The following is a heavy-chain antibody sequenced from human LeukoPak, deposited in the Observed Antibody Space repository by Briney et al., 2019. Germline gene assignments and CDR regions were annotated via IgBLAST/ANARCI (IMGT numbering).Heavy chain of an antibody. CDR3: AKDIGSITTLPGAFDI. V-gene: IGHV3-30*02. Sequence: GGSLTLSCAASGFTFSSYGMHWVRQAPGKGLEWVAFIRYDGSNKYYADSVKGRFTISRDNSKNTLYLQMNSLRAEDTAVYYCAKDIGSITTLPGAFDIWGHGKIVTVSS. D-gene: IGHD3-10*01. CDR1: GFTFSSYG. CDR2: IRYDGSNK. J-gene: IGHJ3*02.